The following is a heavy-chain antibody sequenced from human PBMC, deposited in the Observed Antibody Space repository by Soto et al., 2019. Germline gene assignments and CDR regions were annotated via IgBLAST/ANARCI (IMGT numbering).Heavy chain of an antibody. V-gene: IGHV3-23*01. CDR1: GFTFSSYA. CDR2: ISGSGGST. Sequence: GGSLRLSCAASGFTFSSYAMSWVRQAPGKGLEWVSAISGSGGSTYYADSVKGRFTISRDNSKNTLYLQMNSLRAEDTAVYYCAKTSMYDFWSGMDVWGQGTTVTVSS. D-gene: IGHD3-3*01. J-gene: IGHJ6*02. CDR3: AKTSMYDFWSGMDV.